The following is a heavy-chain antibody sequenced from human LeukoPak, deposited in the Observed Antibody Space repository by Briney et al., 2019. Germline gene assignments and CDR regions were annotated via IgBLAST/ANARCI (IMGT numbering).Heavy chain of an antibody. Sequence: SVKVSCKASGGTFSSYAISWVRQAPGQGLEWMGGITPIFGTANYAQKFQGRVTITADESTSTAYMELSSLRSEDTAVYYCARGSWGPYCSSTSCYGWDYYYYYMDVWGKGTTVTVSS. J-gene: IGHJ6*03. CDR1: GGTFSSYA. D-gene: IGHD2-2*01. V-gene: IGHV1-69*01. CDR2: ITPIFGTA. CDR3: ARGSWGPYCSSTSCYGWDYYYYYMDV.